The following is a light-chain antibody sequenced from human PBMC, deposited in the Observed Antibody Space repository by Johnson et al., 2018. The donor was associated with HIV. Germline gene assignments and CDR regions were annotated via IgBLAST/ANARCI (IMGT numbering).Light chain of an antibody. CDR1: SSNIGNNY. CDR2: DNN. CDR3: GTWDSSLSAYV. Sequence: VLTQPPSVSAAPGQKVTISCSGSSSNIGNNYVSWYQQLPGTAPKLLIYDNNKRPSGIRDRFSGSKSGTSATLGITGLQTGDEADYYCGTWDSSLSAYVIGTGTKVTVL. J-gene: IGLJ1*01. V-gene: IGLV1-51*01.